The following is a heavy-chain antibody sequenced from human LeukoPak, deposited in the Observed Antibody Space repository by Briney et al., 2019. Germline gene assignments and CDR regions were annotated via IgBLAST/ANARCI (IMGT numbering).Heavy chain of an antibody. J-gene: IGHJ4*02. Sequence: ASVKVSCKASGYIFTGYCMHWVRQAPGQGLEWMGIINPSSGHTNYAQKFQGRVTMTRDMSTSTVYMELSSLRSEDTAVYYCARILSWGSVNFDYWGQGTLVTVSS. D-gene: IGHD6-13*01. CDR2: INPSSGHT. V-gene: IGHV1-46*01. CDR1: GYIFTGYC. CDR3: ARILSWGSVNFDY.